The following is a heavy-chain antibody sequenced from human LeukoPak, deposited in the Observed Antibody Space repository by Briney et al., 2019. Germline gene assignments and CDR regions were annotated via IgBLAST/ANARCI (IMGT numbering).Heavy chain of an antibody. V-gene: IGHV3-30*18. CDR1: GVTFSNHG. CDR2: VSSDVSNK. J-gene: IGHJ4*02. CDR3: AKSFLGYCARTSCYGGDY. Sequence: PGRSLRLSCAASGVTFSNHGMHWVRQAPGKVREWVAVVSSDVSNKFYRDSVKGRFSISRDNAKHTLYLEINSLTTDDTAVYYCAKSFLGYCARTSCYGGDYWGQGNLVTVSS. D-gene: IGHD2-2*01.